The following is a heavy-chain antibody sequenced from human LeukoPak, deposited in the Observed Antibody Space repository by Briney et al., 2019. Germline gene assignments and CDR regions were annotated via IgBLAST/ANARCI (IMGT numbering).Heavy chain of an antibody. J-gene: IGHJ4*02. V-gene: IGHV5-51*01. D-gene: IGHD1-26*01. CDR1: GSSFTSYW. Sequence: GESLKISCKGSGSSFTSYWIGWVRQMPGKGLEWMGIIYPGDSDTRYSPSFQGQVTISADKSISTAYLQWSSLKASDTAMYYCARRAGSYFDTYYFDYWGQGTLVTVSP. CDR3: ARRAGSYFDTYYFDY. CDR2: IYPGDSDT.